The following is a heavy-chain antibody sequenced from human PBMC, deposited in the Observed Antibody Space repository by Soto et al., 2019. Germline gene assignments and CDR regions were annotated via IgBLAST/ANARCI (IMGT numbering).Heavy chain of an antibody. D-gene: IGHD2-2*01. V-gene: IGHV4-34*01. CDR1: GGSFSGYY. CDR3: ARGGTKDIVVVPAAMLHFPDY. J-gene: IGHJ4*02. CDR2: INHSGST. Sequence: QVQLQQWGAGLLKPSETLSLTCAVYGGSFSGYYWSWIRQPPGKGLEWIGEINHSGSTNYNPSLKSRVTISVDTSKNQFSLKLSSVTAADTAVYYCARGGTKDIVVVPAAMLHFPDYWGQGTLVTVSS.